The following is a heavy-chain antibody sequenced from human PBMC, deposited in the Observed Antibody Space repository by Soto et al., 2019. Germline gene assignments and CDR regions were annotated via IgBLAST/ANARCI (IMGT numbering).Heavy chain of an antibody. CDR3: ARDSSGYYYLDY. Sequence: KPSETLSLTCSVSGGSISSGGYYWSWIRQHPGKGLEWIGYIYYSGSTYYNPSLKSRVTISVDTSKNQFSLKLSSVTAADTAVYYCARDSSGYYYLDYWGQGTLVTVSS. D-gene: IGHD3-22*01. V-gene: IGHV4-31*03. CDR1: GGSISSGGYY. J-gene: IGHJ4*02. CDR2: IYYSGST.